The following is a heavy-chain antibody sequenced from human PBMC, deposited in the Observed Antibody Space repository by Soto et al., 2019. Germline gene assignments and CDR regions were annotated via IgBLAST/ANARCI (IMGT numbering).Heavy chain of an antibody. J-gene: IGHJ4*02. Sequence: GSLRLSCAASGFTFSNYAMSWVRQASGKGLEWVGLIRNKANSYATAYAASVRGRFTISRDDSKNTAFLQMNSLNTEDTAVYYCISHSPEDMIRTWGQGTLVTVSS. CDR3: ISHSPEDMIRT. D-gene: IGHD2-15*01. CDR2: IRNKANSYAT. V-gene: IGHV3-73*01. CDR1: GFTFSNYA.